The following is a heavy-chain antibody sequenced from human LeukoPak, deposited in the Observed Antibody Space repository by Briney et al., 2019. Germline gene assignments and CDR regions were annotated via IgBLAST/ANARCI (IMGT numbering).Heavy chain of an antibody. D-gene: IGHD6-19*01. CDR1: GYSFTSYW. Sequence: GESLKISCKGSGYSFTSYWIGWVRQMPGKGLEWMGIIYPGDSDTRYSPSFQGQVTISADKSISTAYLQWSSLKASDTAMYYCASGAHSSGWYGCFDYWGQGTLVTVSS. CDR3: ASGAHSSGWYGCFDY. CDR2: IYPGDSDT. V-gene: IGHV5-51*01. J-gene: IGHJ4*02.